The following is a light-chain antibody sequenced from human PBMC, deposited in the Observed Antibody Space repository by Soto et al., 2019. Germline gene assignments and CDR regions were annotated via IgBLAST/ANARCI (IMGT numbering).Light chain of an antibody. J-gene: IGKJ3*01. V-gene: IGKV1-5*03. CDR2: KAS. Sequence: DIPMTQSPSTLSASVGDRVTITYRASQSISSWLAWYQQKPGKAPKLLIYKASSLESGVPSRFSGSGSGIEFTLTISSLQPDDFATYYCQQSNSYPFTFGPGTKVDIK. CDR3: QQSNSYPFT. CDR1: QSISSW.